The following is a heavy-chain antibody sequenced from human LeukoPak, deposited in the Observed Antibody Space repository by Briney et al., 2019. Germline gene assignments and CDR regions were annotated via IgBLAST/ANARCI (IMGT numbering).Heavy chain of an antibody. J-gene: IGHJ4*02. Sequence: SETPSLACTVSGGSISSGGHYWSWIRQHPGQGLEWIGYIYYSGSTYYNPSLKSRVTISVDTSENQFSLNLSSVTAADTAVYYCARDSVSTGVVRAFDYWGQGPLVTVSS. V-gene: IGHV4-31*03. D-gene: IGHD1-26*01. CDR1: GGSISSGGHY. CDR2: IYYSGST. CDR3: ARDSVSTGVVRAFDY.